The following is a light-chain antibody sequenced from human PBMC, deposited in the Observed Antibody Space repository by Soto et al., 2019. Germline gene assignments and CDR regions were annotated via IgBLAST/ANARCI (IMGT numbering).Light chain of an antibody. CDR2: KVS. J-gene: IGKJ2*01. CDR3: MQATHFRPYT. CDR1: QSLVHSDGNTY. V-gene: IGKV2-24*01. Sequence: DIVLTQTPLSCPVTLGEPASISYRSSQSLVHSDGNTYLSWLQRRQGQPPRRLIYKVSNRVSGVTDRFSGSGAGTYFTLKIRRVEAEDVGIYYCMQATHFRPYTVCQGTKLEIK.